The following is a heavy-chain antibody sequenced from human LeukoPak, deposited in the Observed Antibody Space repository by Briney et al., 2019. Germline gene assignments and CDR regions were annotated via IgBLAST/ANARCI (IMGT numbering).Heavy chain of an antibody. CDR2: IKQDGSET. CDR3: AREKFDY. Sequence: GSLRLSCAASEFTFSSFSMNWVRQAPGKGLEWVANIKQDGSETYYVDSVKGRFTISRDNAKNSLYLQMNSLRAEDTAVYYCAREKFDYWGQGTLVTVSS. V-gene: IGHV3-7*03. J-gene: IGHJ4*02. CDR1: EFTFSSFS.